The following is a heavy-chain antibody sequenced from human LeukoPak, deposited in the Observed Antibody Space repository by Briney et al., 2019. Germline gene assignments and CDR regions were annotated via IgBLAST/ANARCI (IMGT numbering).Heavy chain of an antibody. V-gene: IGHV3-11*01. Sequence: GGSLRLSCAASGFTFSDHYMSWIRQAPGKGLEWVSYISSSGSTIYYADSVKGRFTISRDNAKNSLYLQMNSLRAEDTAVYYCARVLRFGELAFDYWGQGTLVTVSS. CDR1: GFTFSDHY. CDR3: ARVLRFGELAFDY. J-gene: IGHJ4*02. D-gene: IGHD3-10*01. CDR2: ISSSGSTI.